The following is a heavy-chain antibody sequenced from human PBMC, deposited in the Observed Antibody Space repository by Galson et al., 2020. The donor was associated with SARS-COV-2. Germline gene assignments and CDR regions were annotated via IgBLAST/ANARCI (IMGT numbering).Heavy chain of an antibody. CDR3: ARGRPGGEQDCMDV. V-gene: IGHV3-11*04. CDR2: ISSSGETK. CDR1: GFTFYDYY. J-gene: IGHJ6*02. Sequence: NSGGTLRLSCTPSGFTFYDYYMSWIRQAPGKGLEWISYISSSGETKYYADSVKGRFTISRDSAKSSLYLQMNSLRADDTALYYCARGRPGGEQDCMDVWGRGTTVTVSS. D-gene: IGHD2-21*01.